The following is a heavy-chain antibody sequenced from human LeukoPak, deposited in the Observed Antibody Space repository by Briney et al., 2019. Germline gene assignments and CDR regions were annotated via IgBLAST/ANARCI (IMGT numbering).Heavy chain of an antibody. CDR3: AKDWGQRGVGATLGH. CDR1: GFTFSDFG. CDR2: ISYDGSNK. V-gene: IGHV3-30*19. Sequence: PGGSLRLSCAASGFTFSDFGMHWLRQAPGKGLEWVSFISYDGSNKVYADSVMGRFTISRDNSKNTVDLQINSLRDEDTAVYYCAKDWGQRGVGATLGHWGQGTLVIVSS. D-gene: IGHD1-26*01. J-gene: IGHJ4*02.